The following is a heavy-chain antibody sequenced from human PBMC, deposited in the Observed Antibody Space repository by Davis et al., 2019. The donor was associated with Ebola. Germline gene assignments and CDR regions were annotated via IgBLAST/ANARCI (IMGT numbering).Heavy chain of an antibody. CDR3: ARVGIVGSRFFGYYYYGMDV. D-gene: IGHD1-26*01. CDR1: GYTFTSYD. Sequence: ASVKVSCKASGYTFTSYDINWVRQATGQGLEWMGWMNPNSGNTGYAQKFQGRVTMTRNTSISTAYMELSSLRSEDTAVYYCARVGIVGSRFFGYYYYGMDVWGQGTTVTVSS. V-gene: IGHV1-8*01. CDR2: MNPNSGNT. J-gene: IGHJ6*02.